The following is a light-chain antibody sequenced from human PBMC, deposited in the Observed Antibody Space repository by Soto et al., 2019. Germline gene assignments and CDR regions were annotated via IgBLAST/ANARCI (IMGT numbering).Light chain of an antibody. V-gene: IGKV4-1*01. CDR1: QSLLFISNNRNY. Sequence: DIWITQSPDSLAVSLGERATINCKSSQSLLFISNNRNYLAWYQQKPGQPPKLLIYWASTRGSGVPDRFSGSGSGTDFTLTISSLQADDVAVYYCQQYYSSPQTFGQGTKVDI. CDR3: QQYYSSPQT. J-gene: IGKJ1*01. CDR2: WAS.